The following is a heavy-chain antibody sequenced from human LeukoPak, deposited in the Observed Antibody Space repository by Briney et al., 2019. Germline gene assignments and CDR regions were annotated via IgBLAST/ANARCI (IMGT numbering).Heavy chain of an antibody. CDR2: FDPEDVET. CDR1: GYTLTELS. D-gene: IGHD3-22*01. V-gene: IGHV1-24*01. CDR3: ARDLNEDSSLPDV. J-gene: IGHJ6*02. Sequence: ASVKVSCKVSGYTLTELSMHWVRQAPGKGLEWMGGFDPEDVETIYAQKFQGRVTMTEDTSTDTAYMELSRLISDDTAVYYCARDLNEDSSLPDVWGQGTTVTVSS.